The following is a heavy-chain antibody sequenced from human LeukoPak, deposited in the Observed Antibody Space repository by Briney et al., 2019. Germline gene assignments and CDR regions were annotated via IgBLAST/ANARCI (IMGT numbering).Heavy chain of an antibody. CDR2: ISSSSDYI. CDR1: GFTFSDYS. V-gene: IGHV3-21*01. J-gene: IGHJ6*02. Sequence: GGSLRLSCPASGFTFSDYSMSWVRQAPGKGLEWVSSISSSSDYIYYADSVKGRSTISRDNARNSLYLQMNSLRAEDTAVYYCARSRSVSNYKGMDVWGQGTTVTVSS. D-gene: IGHD5/OR15-5a*01. CDR3: ARSRSVSNYKGMDV.